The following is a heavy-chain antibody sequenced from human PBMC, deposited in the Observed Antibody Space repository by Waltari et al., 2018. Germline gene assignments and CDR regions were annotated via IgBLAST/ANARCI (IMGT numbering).Heavy chain of an antibody. CDR1: GGSFSGYY. CDR3: ARGPTIPVGLY. J-gene: IGHJ3*01. CDR2: ISHSGSA. Sequence: QVQLQQWGAGLLRPSKTLSLPCGVSGGSFSGYYWTWIRQTPGKGLEWIWEISHSGSANYHPSLKSRVNISVDTSKKQFSLKLTSVTAADSAVYYCARGPTIPVGLYWGQGTMVTVSS. D-gene: IGHD6-19*01. V-gene: IGHV4-34*01.